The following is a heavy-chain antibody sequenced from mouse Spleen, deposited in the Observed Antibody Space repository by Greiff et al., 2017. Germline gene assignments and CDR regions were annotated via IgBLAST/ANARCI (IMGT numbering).Heavy chain of an antibody. V-gene: IGHV5-4*02. CDR1: GFTFSDYY. J-gene: IGHJ3*01. D-gene: IGHD2-4*01. CDR3: ARAGYDYDSWFAY. CDR2: ISDGGSYT. Sequence: EVKLVESGGGLVKPGGSLKLSCAASGFTFSDYYMYWVRQTPEKRLEWVATISDGGSYTYYPDSVKGRFTISRDNAKNNLYLQMSSLKSEDTAMYYCARAGYDYDSWFAYWGQGTLVTVSA.